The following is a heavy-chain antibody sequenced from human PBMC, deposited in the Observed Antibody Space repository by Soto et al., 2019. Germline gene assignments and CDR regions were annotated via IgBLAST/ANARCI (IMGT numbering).Heavy chain of an antibody. CDR3: TTGSDYSRRYYFDY. J-gene: IGHJ4*02. Sequence: GGSLRLSCAASGFTFSNAWMTWVRQAPGKGLEWVGRIKSKTDGGTTDYAALVKGRFTISRDDSKNTLYLQMNSLKTEDTAVYYCTTGSDYSRRYYFDYWGQGTLVTVSS. D-gene: IGHD4-4*01. CDR1: GFTFSNAW. V-gene: IGHV3-15*01. CDR2: IKSKTDGGTT.